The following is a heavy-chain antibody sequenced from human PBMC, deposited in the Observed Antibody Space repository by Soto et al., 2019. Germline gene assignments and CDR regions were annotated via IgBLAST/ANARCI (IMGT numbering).Heavy chain of an antibody. CDR3: EKGLFGGGWYAGD. J-gene: IGHJ4*02. CDR1: GFTFSSCV. CDR2: ITNSGAGT. V-gene: IGHV3-23*01. Sequence: GSLRLSCGASGFTFSSCVMTWVRQAPGKGLEWVSSITNSGAGTYYADSVKGRFTISRDNSKNTMYLQMNNLRAEDTAVYYCEKGLFGGGWYAGDGGKGPLVTVSS. D-gene: IGHD2-15*01.